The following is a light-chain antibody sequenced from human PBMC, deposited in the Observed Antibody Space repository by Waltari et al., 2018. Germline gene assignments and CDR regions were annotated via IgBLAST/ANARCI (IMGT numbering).Light chain of an antibody. CDR1: QSVRSN. J-gene: IGKJ2*01. Sequence: EKVMTQSPDTLSVSPGDRVTLSCRASQSVRSNLAWYQQKPGQAPRLLIYGASTRATGIPARFSGSGSGTEFTLIISSLQSEDFAVYYCQHYNDWPYSFGQGTKLEIK. CDR2: GAS. CDR3: QHYNDWPYS. V-gene: IGKV3-15*01.